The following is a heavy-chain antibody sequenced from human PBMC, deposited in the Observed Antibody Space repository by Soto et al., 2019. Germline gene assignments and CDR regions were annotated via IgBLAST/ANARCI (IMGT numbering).Heavy chain of an antibody. CDR2: VYYTGST. D-gene: IGHD6-19*01. Sequence: ASETLSLTCSVSGGSISGSYWWWFRQSPGKGLDWLGYVYYTGSTNYSPSLRSRVSISVDTSKNEFSLRLSSVTAADTAVYFCARSVAVPGAHIDYWGQGTQVTVSS. CDR1: GGSISGSY. V-gene: IGHV4-59*01. CDR3: ARSVAVPGAHIDY. J-gene: IGHJ4*02.